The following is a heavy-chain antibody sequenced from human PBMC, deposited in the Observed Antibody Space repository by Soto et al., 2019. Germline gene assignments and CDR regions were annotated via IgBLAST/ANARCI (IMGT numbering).Heavy chain of an antibody. D-gene: IGHD3-22*01. Sequence: GGSLRLSCAASGFTFSNAWMNWVRQAPGKGLEWVGRIKSKTDGGTTDYAAPVKGRFTISRDDSKNTLYLQMNSLKTEDTAVYYCTTNNAPAVYYYEAGWDYWGQGTLVTVSS. CDR3: TTNNAPAVYYYEAGWDY. J-gene: IGHJ4*02. CDR2: IKSKTDGGTT. V-gene: IGHV3-15*07. CDR1: GFTFSNAW.